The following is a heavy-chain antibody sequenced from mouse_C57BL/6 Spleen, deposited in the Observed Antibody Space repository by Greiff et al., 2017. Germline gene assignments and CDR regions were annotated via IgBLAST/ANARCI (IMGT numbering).Heavy chain of an antibody. V-gene: IGHV1-9*01. CDR3: ARGAIYDDYYSWYFDV. Sequence: VQLQQSGAELMKPGASVKLSCKATGYTFTGYWIEWVKQRPGHGLEWIGEILPGSGSTNYNEKFKGKATFTADTSSNTAYMQLSSLTTEDSAIYYCARGAIYDDYYSWYFDVWGTGTTVTVSS. CDR2: ILPGSGST. J-gene: IGHJ1*03. D-gene: IGHD2-3*01. CDR1: GYTFTGYW.